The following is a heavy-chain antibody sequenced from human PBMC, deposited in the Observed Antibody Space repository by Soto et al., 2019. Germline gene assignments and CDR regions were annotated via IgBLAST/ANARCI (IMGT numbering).Heavy chain of an antibody. Sequence: EVQLLESGGGLAQPGGSLRLSCAASGFTFSNYAMSWVRQAPGKGLEWVSTISGSGSGGATYYPYYADSVKGRFTISRDSSKNTVALEMNSLRAEDTAVYYCAKDSRYYASSPSPGDCGQGTLVTVSS. CDR3: AKDSRYYASSPSPGD. J-gene: IGHJ4*02. CDR2: ISGSGSGGATYYP. V-gene: IGHV3-23*01. D-gene: IGHD3-10*01. CDR1: GFTFSNYA.